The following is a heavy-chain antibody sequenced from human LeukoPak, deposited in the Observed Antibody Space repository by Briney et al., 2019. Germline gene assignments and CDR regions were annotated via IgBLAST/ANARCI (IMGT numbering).Heavy chain of an antibody. V-gene: IGHV1-18*01. CDR1: GYTFTSYG. J-gene: IGHJ5*02. CDR2: ISAYNGNT. D-gene: IGHD3-10*01. CDR3: ARVFNLWFGSRGWFDP. Sequence: ASVKVSCKASGYTFTSYGISWVRQAPGQGLEWMGWISAYNGNTNYAQKLQGRVTMTTDTSTSTAYMELRSLRSDDTAVYYCARVFNLWFGSRGWFDPWGQGTLVTVSS.